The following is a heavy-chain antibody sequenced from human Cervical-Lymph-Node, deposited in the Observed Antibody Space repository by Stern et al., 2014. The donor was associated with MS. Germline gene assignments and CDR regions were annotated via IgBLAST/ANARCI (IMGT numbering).Heavy chain of an antibody. D-gene: IGHD1-1*01. Sequence: EVQLVESGGGVIQPGGTLRLSCTASGFTVSRDYMTWVRQVQGKGLEWVSLITNFGSTFYTDSVKGRFTISRDDSKNTVYLHMTSLRAEDTAMYYCARDTSSPERSDWWGQGTLVTVPT. CDR1: GFTVSRDY. CDR3: ARDTSSPERSDW. V-gene: IGHV3-53*01. CDR2: ITNFGST. J-gene: IGHJ4*02.